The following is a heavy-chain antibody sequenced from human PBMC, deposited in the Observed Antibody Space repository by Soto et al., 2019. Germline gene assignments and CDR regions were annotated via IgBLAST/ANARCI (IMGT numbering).Heavy chain of an antibody. Sequence: EVQLLESGGGLVQPGGSLRLSCAASGFTFSSYAMSWVRQAPGKGLEWVSAISGSGGSTYYAESGKGRFTISRDNSKNTLYLQMNRLRAEDTAVYYCAKITPLSSSSKDAFDIWGQGTMVTVSS. V-gene: IGHV3-23*01. CDR3: AKITPLSSSSKDAFDI. CDR1: GFTFSSYA. CDR2: ISGSGGST. J-gene: IGHJ3*02. D-gene: IGHD6-6*01.